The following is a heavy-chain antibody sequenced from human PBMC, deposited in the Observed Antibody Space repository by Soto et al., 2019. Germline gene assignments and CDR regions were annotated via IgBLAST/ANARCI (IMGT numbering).Heavy chain of an antibody. V-gene: IGHV3-30*18. CDR2: ISYDGGNK. D-gene: IGHD1-26*01. CDR3: AKDRPNEYSGSYYYYGMDV. Sequence: GGSLRLSCAASGFTFSSYGMHWVRQAPGKGLEWVAVISYDGGNKYYADSVKGRFTISRDNSKNTLYLQMNSLRAEDTAVYYCAKDRPNEYSGSYYYYGMDVWGQGTTVTVSS. J-gene: IGHJ6*02. CDR1: GFTFSSYG.